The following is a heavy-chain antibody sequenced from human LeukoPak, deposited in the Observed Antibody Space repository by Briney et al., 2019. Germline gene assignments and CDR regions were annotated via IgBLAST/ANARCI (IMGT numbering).Heavy chain of an antibody. Sequence: ASVKVSCKASGGTFSSYAISWVRQAPGQGLEWMGWINPNSGGTNYAQKFQGRVTMTRDTSISTAYMELSRLGSDDTAVYYCARGDLLTGYSFDYWGQGTLVTVSS. CDR2: INPNSGGT. J-gene: IGHJ4*02. CDR3: ARGDLLTGYSFDY. V-gene: IGHV1-2*02. D-gene: IGHD3-9*01. CDR1: GGTFSSYA.